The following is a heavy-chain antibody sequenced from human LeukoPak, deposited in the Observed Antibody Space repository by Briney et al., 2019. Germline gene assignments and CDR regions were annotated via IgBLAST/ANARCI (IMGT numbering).Heavy chain of an antibody. CDR3: ERGRGKYSSGWVNFDY. Sequence: ASVKVSSKASGYTFTIYDINWVRQATGQGLEWMGWMNPNRGNTDYAQTFQSRVTITRNTFISTAYMSLSSLRYGGTAVYFSERGRGKYSSGWVNFDYWGEGTLVTVSS. D-gene: IGHD6-19*01. J-gene: IGHJ4*02. V-gene: IGHV1-8*03. CDR1: GYTFTIYD. CDR2: MNPNRGNT.